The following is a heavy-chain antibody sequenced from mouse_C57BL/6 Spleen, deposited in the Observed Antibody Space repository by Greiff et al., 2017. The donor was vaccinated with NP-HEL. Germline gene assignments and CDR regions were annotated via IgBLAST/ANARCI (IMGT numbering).Heavy chain of an antibody. CDR2: IRSKSNNYAT. V-gene: IGHV10-1*01. Sequence: EVQRVESGGGFVQPKGSLKLSCAASGFSFNTYAMNWVRQAPGQGLEWVARIRSKSNNYATYYADSVKARFTNSRDDSESRLYLQMNNLKTQDTAMYYWVREGHDYYGSSYYYAMDYWGQGTSVTVSS. J-gene: IGHJ4*01. D-gene: IGHD1-1*01. CDR1: GFSFNTYA. CDR3: VREGHDYYGSSYYYAMDY.